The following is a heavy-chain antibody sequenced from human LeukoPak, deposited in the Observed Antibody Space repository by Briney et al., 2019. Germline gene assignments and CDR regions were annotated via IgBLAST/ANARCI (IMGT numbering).Heavy chain of an antibody. CDR1: GYSFTSYD. V-gene: IGHV1-8*01. Sequence: EASVKVSCEASGYSFTSYDLSWVRQATGQGLEWMGWMNPNSGNTGYAQKFQGRVTMTRDTSISTAYMELTSLTSEDTAIYYCARGLAVAGTGYWGQGTLVTVSS. CDR2: MNPNSGNT. CDR3: ARGLAVAGTGY. J-gene: IGHJ4*02. D-gene: IGHD6-19*01.